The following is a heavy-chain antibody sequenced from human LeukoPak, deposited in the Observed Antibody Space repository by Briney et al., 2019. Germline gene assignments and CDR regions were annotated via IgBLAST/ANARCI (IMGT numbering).Heavy chain of an antibody. V-gene: IGHV1-2*02. Sequence: ASVKVSCKASGYTFTGYYMHWVRQAPGQGLEWMGWINPNSGGTNYAQKFQGRVPMTRDTSISTAYMELSRLRSDDTAVYYCARDGMILEMATTYWFDPWGQGTLVTVSS. CDR1: GYTFTGYY. CDR2: INPNSGGT. CDR3: ARDGMILEMATTYWFDP. D-gene: IGHD5-24*01. J-gene: IGHJ5*02.